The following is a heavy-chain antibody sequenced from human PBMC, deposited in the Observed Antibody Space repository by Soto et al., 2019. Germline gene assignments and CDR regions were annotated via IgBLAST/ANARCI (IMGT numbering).Heavy chain of an antibody. CDR2: IKHNTNT. V-gene: IGHV4-34*01. CDR3: ARGVRLFRGSFDP. J-gene: IGHJ5*02. D-gene: IGHD2-15*01. CDR1: GGSFSDTY. Sequence: QVHLQQWGAGLLEPSETLSLTCAVYGGSFSDTYWNWFRQPPGKGLEGIGEIKHNTNTLYNPSLTHPVTISVDTSQNHFSLKLTCVTAADTAVYYCARGVRLFRGSFDPWGQGTLVTVSS.